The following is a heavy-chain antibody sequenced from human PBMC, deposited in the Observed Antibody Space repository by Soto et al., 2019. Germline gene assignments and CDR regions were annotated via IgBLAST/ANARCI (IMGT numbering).Heavy chain of an antibody. CDR1: GFTFSSYA. Sequence: GGSRRLSCAASGFTFSSYAMSWVRQAPGKGLEWVSAISGSGGSTYYADSVKGRFTISRDNSKNTLYLQMNSLRAEDTAVYYCAKDPLGSGYYYDYWGQGTLVTVSS. D-gene: IGHD3-22*01. J-gene: IGHJ4*02. V-gene: IGHV3-23*01. CDR3: AKDPLGSGYYYDY. CDR2: ISGSGGST.